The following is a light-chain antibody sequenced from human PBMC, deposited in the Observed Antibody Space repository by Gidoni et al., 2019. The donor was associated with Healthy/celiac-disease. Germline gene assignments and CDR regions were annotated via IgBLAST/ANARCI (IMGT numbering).Light chain of an antibody. J-gene: IGLJ3*02. V-gene: IGLV3-19*01. Sequence: SSELPQDPAVSVALGQTVRITCQGDSLRSYYASWYQQKPGQAPVLVIYGKNNRPSGIPDRFSGSSSGNTASLTITGAQAEDEADYYCNSRDSSGNHQFGGGTKLTVL. CDR3: NSRDSSGNHQ. CDR1: SLRSYY. CDR2: GKN.